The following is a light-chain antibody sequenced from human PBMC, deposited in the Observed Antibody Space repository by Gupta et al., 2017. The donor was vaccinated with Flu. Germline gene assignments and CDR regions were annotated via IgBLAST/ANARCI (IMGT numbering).Light chain of an antibody. V-gene: IGKV1-16*02. CDR3: HQYKSYPLT. J-gene: IGKJ2*01. Sequence: DIQMTQSTSLLSASLGDRVTIAWRASQGVGYYLAWFQQKPGKAPESLIYAASSLQTGVPSKFSGSGCGTDFTLAISSLQPEDFATYYCHQYKSYPLTFGQGTRLEIK. CDR2: AAS. CDR1: QGVGYY.